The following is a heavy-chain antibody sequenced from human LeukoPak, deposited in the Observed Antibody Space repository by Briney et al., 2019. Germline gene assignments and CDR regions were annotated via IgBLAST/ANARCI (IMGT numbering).Heavy chain of an antibody. J-gene: IGHJ3*02. D-gene: IGHD3-22*01. CDR1: GGSISSYY. Sequence: SETLSLTCTVSGGSISSYYWSWIRQPPGKGLEWIGYIYYSGSTNYNPSLKSRVTISVDTSKNQFSLKLSSVTAADTAVYYCARQANYYDSSGYYPGAFDIWGQGTMVTVSS. CDR2: IYYSGST. V-gene: IGHV4-59*08. CDR3: ARQANYYDSSGYYPGAFDI.